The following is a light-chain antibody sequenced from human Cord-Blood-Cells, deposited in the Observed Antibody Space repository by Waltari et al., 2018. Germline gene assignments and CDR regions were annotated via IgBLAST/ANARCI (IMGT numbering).Light chain of an antibody. CDR2: DVS. J-gene: IGLJ1*01. Sequence: QSALTQPRPVSGSPGQSVTISSTGTSSDVGGYNYVSWYQQHPGKAPKLMIYDVSKRPSGVPDRFSGSKSGNTASLTISGLQAEDEADYYCCSYAGSYTYVFGTGTKVTVL. CDR1: SSDVGGYNY. V-gene: IGLV2-11*01. CDR3: CSYAGSYTYV.